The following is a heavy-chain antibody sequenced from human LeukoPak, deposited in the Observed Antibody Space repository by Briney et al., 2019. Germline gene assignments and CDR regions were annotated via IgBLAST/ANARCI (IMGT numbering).Heavy chain of an antibody. D-gene: IGHD3-10*01. CDR1: GGCISSYY. Sequence: SETLSLTCTVSGGCISSYYWSWIRQPPGKGLEWIGYIYYSGNTNYNPSLKSRVTISVDTSKHQFSLKLSSVTAADTAVYYCARQESEYTSGSYEFDPWGQGTLVTVSS. CDR2: IYYSGNT. CDR3: ARQESEYTSGSYEFDP. V-gene: IGHV4-59*08. J-gene: IGHJ5*02.